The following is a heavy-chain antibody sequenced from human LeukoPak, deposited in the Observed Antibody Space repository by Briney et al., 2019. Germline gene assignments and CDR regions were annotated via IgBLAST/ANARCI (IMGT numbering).Heavy chain of an antibody. J-gene: IGHJ4*02. CDR2: INPNSGGT. D-gene: IGHD3-22*01. CDR3: ARVYYDSSGPFDY. CDR1: GYTFTGYY. V-gene: IGHV1-2*02. Sequence: ASVKVSCKASGYTFTGYYMHWVRQAPGQGLEWMGWINPNSGGTNYAQKFQGRVTMTRDTSISTAYMELSRLRSDDTAVYYCARVYYDSSGPFDYWGQGTLVTVSS.